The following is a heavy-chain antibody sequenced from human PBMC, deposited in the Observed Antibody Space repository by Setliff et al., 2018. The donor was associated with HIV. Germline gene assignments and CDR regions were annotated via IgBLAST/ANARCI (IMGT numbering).Heavy chain of an antibody. J-gene: IGHJ4*02. CDR3: AAQDLDLVKYYYMDY. D-gene: IGHD2-21*01. CDR1: GGSISRSAHH. V-gene: IGHV4-39*07. Sequence: SETLSLTCTVSGGSISRSAHHWAWIRQPPGKGLEWIGALSSKGQAYYNPSLKSRVAISIDSSKNLFSLRLDSLTAADTAVYYCAAQDLDLVKYYYMDYWGPGALVTVSS. CDR2: LSSKGQA.